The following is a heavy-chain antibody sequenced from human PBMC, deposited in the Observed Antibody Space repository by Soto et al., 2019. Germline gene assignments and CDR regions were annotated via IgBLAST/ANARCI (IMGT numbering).Heavy chain of an antibody. CDR1: GFTFSSYW. V-gene: IGHV3-7*01. Sequence: VQLVESGGGLVQPGGSLRLSCAASGFTFSSYWMSWVRQAPGKGLEWVANIKQDGSEKYYVDSVKGRFTISRDNAKNSLYLQMNSLRAEDTAVYYCARDDVYDSSGYHLDYWGQGTLVTVSS. CDR2: IKQDGSEK. D-gene: IGHD3-22*01. CDR3: ARDDVYDSSGYHLDY. J-gene: IGHJ4*02.